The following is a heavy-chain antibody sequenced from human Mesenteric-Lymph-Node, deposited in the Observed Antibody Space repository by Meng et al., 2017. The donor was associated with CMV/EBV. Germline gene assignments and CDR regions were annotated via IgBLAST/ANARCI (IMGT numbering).Heavy chain of an antibody. CDR2: IYSGGST. Sequence: GESLKISCAASGFTFSDYSMNWVRQAPGKGLEWVSVIYSGGSTYYADSVKGRFTISRDNSKNTLYLQMNSLRAEDTAVYYCARDLSSSLVYYGMDVWGQGTTVTVSS. J-gene: IGHJ6*02. CDR3: ARDLSSSLVYYGMDV. V-gene: IGHV3-66*02. CDR1: GFTFSDYS. D-gene: IGHD6-6*01.